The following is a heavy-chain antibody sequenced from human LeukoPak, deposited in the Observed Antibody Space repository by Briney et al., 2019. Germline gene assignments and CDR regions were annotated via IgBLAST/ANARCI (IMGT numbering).Heavy chain of an antibody. J-gene: IGHJ4*02. D-gene: IGHD3-22*01. CDR3: ARAFDSSGYLVPLDY. V-gene: IGHV4-59*01. CDR1: GGSISSYY. CDR2: IYYSGST. Sequence: SETLSLTCTVSGGSISSYYWSWIRQPPGKGLEWIGYIYYSGSTKYNTSLKSRVTISVDTSKNQFSLRLSSVTAADTAVYYCARAFDSSGYLVPLDYWGQGTLVTVSS.